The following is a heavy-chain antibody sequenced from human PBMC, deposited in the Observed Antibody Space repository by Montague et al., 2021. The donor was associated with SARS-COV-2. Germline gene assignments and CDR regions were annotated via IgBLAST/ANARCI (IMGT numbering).Heavy chain of an antibody. CDR2: IYYNGYT. J-gene: IGHJ4*02. V-gene: IGHV4-59*12. CDR1: GDSISTYY. Sequence: SETLSLTCTVSGDSISTYYWSWIRQPPGKGLEWIGYIYYNGYTNYNPSLKSRGTISVDTSKNQFSLKLTSVTAADTAVYFCARGHLSVSMIVVVFTSASYFLDYWGQGAQVTVSS. D-gene: IGHD3-22*01. CDR3: ARGHLSVSMIVVVFTSASYFLDY.